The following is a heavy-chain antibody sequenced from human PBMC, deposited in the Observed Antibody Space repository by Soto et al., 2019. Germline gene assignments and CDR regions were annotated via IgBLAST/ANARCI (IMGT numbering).Heavy chain of an antibody. CDR2: INAGNGNT. Sequence: QVQLVQSGAEVKKPGASVKVSCKASGYTFTSYAMHWVRQAPGQRLEWMGWINAGNGNTKYSQKFQGRVTITRDISASTAYMELSSLRSEDTAVYYCARGVAGPLHWFDPWGQGTLVTVSS. CDR1: GYTFTSYA. V-gene: IGHV1-3*01. CDR3: ARGVAGPLHWFDP. D-gene: IGHD6-19*01. J-gene: IGHJ5*02.